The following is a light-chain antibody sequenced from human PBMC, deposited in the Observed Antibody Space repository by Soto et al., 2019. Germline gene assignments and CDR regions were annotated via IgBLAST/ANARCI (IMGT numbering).Light chain of an antibody. CDR2: DVS. CDR3: QQYNDWPLT. CDR1: QNISNY. Sequence: IVFIQSPSTLSVSPVERATLSGRASQNISNYLIWYQQKPGQAPRLLIYDVSNRATDIPARFSGSGSGTEFTLTISSLQSEDFALYYCQQYNDWPLTFGQGTKVDIK. V-gene: IGKV3D-15*01. J-gene: IGKJ1*01.